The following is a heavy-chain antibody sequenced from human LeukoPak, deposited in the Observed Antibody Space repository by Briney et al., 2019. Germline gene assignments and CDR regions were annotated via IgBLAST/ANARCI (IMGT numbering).Heavy chain of an antibody. CDR2: IYYSGST. CDR1: GGSISSYY. Sequence: SETLSLTCTVSGGSISSYYWSWIRQPPGKGLEWIGYIYYSGSTNYNPTLKSRVTISVDTSKNQFALKLSSVTAADTAVYYCARSPSAGYSSGWYYGWLGWFDPWGQGTLVTVSS. V-gene: IGHV4-59*08. CDR3: ARSPSAGYSSGWYYGWLGWFDP. D-gene: IGHD6-19*01. J-gene: IGHJ5*02.